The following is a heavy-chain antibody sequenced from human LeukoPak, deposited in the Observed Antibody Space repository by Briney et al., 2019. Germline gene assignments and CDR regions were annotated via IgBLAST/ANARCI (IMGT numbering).Heavy chain of an antibody. CDR2: IYYSGST. CDR1: GGSISSYY. D-gene: IGHD6-13*01. J-gene: IGHJ4*02. CDR3: ARASFGSSPVDY. V-gene: IGHV4-59*08. Sequence: PSETLSLTCTVSGGSISSYYWSWIRQPPGKGLEWIGYIYYSGSTNYNPSLKSRVTISVDTSKNQFSLKLSSVTAADTAVYYCARASFGSSPVDYWGQGTLVTVSS.